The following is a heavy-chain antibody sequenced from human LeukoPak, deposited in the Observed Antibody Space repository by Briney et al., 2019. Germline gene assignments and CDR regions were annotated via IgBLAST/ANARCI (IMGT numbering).Heavy chain of an antibody. J-gene: IGHJ4*02. V-gene: IGHV3-23*01. D-gene: IGHD3-10*01. Sequence: PGGSLRLSCAASGFTFSSYAMSWARQAPGKGLEWVSRIGESGDSAKYADSVKGRFTISRDNSKNTLYLQMNSLRAEDTAVYYCAKALVRGVTAPDYWGQGTLVTVSS. CDR1: GFTFSSYA. CDR2: IGESGDSA. CDR3: AKALVRGVTAPDY.